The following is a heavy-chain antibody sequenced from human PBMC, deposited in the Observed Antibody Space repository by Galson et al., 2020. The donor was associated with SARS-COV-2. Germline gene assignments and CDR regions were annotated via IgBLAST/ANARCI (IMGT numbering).Heavy chain of an antibody. Sequence: ASVKVSCKASGYTFISYDINWVRQATGQGLEWMGWMNPNSGDTGYAQKFQGRVTMTRDSSISTAYMELSSLRSEDTAVYYCTRKEGSDFWSGFYPLGYWGQGTLVTVSS. CDR3: TRKEGSDFWSGFYPLGY. CDR1: GYTFISYD. J-gene: IGHJ4*02. CDR2: MNPNSGDT. D-gene: IGHD3-3*01. V-gene: IGHV1-8*01.